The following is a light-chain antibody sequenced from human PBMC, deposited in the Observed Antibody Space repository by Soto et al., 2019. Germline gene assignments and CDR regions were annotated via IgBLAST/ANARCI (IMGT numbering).Light chain of an antibody. CDR1: QSVSSNY. V-gene: IGKV3-20*01. CDR2: ATS. Sequence: EIVLTQSPGTLSLSLGERATLSCRASQSVSSNYLAWYQQKPGQAPRLLIYATSSRATGIPDRFSGSGSGTDVTLPISRLEPEDFAVYYCQQYGNSPRYSFGQGTKLEIK. CDR3: QQYGNSPRYS. J-gene: IGKJ2*03.